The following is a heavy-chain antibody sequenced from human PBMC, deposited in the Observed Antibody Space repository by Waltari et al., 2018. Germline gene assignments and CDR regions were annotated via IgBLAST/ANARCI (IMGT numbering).Heavy chain of an antibody. J-gene: IGHJ4*02. Sequence: QVQLVQSGAEVKKPGASVKVSCKVSGYTLTELSMHWVRQAPGKGLGWMWGCGPEDGETIYTQKFESRVARTRVTETDTGYVDVTSSRSGDTAEYDCATRGAGNWGQGTLVTGSS. CDR2: CGPEDGET. CDR1: GYTLTELS. D-gene: IGHD3-10*01. V-gene: IGHV1-24*01. CDR3: ATRGAGN.